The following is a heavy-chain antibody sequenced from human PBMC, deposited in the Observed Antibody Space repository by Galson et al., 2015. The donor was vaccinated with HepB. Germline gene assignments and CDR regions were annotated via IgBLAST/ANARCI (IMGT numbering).Heavy chain of an antibody. D-gene: IGHD3-3*01. Sequence: SVKVSCKASGYTFTSYYMHWVRQAPGQGLEWMGIINPSGGSTSYAQKFQGRVTMTRDTSTSTVYMELSSLRSEDTAVYYCAREQVMDYDFWSGPGGMDVWGQGTTVTVSS. CDR1: GYTFTSYY. CDR3: AREQVMDYDFWSGPGGMDV. CDR2: INPSGGST. V-gene: IGHV1-46*01. J-gene: IGHJ6*02.